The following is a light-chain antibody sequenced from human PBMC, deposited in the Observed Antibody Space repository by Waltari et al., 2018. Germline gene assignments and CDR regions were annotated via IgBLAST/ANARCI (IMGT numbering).Light chain of an antibody. CDR1: QSVSRA. J-gene: IGKJ1*01. Sequence: EIVLTQSPGTLSLSPGERATISCRASQSVSRALAWYQQKPGHAPRLLIYGTSNRATGIPDRFSGSGSGTDFSLTISRLEPEDVAVYFCQHYVRLPATFGQGTKVEIK. V-gene: IGKV3-20*01. CDR3: QHYVRLPAT. CDR2: GTS.